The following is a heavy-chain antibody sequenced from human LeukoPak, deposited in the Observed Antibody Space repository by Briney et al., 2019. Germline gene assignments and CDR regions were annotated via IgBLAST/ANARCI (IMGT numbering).Heavy chain of an antibody. V-gene: IGHV3-7*01. CDR3: AKLLGDATTYDY. CDR2: IKRDESAI. D-gene: IGHD1-1*01. CDR1: GSTFIGSW. J-gene: IGHJ4*02. Sequence: GGSLRLSCAASGSTFIGSWMGWVRQAPGEGPGWVASIKRDESAIFYLASVKGRFTISRDNARNLLFLQMNTLRAEDTAVYYCAKLLGDATTYDYWGQGALVTVSS.